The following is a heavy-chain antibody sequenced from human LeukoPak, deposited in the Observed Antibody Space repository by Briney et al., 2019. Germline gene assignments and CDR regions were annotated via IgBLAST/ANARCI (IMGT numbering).Heavy chain of an antibody. CDR1: GYTFTGYF. CDR2: INPNSGDT. D-gene: IGHD7-27*01. Sequence: ASVKVSCKASGYTFTGYFMHWVRQAPGQGLEWMGRINPNSGDTEYAQTLQGRVTMTRDTSISTAYMDLSRLRSDDPAVYYCARDLSSTSNWELDYWGQGTLVTVSS. J-gene: IGHJ4*02. V-gene: IGHV1-2*06. CDR3: ARDLSSTSNWELDY.